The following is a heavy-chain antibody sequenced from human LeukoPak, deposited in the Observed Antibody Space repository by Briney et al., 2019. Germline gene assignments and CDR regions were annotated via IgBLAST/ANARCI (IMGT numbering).Heavy chain of an antibody. CDR2: ISYDGSNK. V-gene: IGHV3-30-3*01. Sequence: GGSLRLSCAASGFTFSSYAMHWVRQAPGKGLEWVAVISYDGSNKYYADSVKGRFTISRDNSENTLYLQMNSLRAEDTAVYYCARERAYDTFFDYWGQGTLVTVSS. J-gene: IGHJ4*02. CDR3: ARERAYDTFFDY. CDR1: GFTFSSYA. D-gene: IGHD3-9*01.